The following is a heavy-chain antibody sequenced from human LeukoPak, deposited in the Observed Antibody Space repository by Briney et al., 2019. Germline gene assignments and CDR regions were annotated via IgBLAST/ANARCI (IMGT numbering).Heavy chain of an antibody. CDR3: ARDYTPRDGYEWYDY. Sequence: GASVKVSCKASGGTFSSYAISWVRQAPGQGLEWMGRIIPIFGTANYAQKFQGRVTITTDESTSTAYMELSSLRSEDTVVYYCARDYTPRDGYEWYDYWGQGTLVTVSS. J-gene: IGHJ4*02. D-gene: IGHD5-24*01. V-gene: IGHV1-69*05. CDR2: IIPIFGTA. CDR1: GGTFSSYA.